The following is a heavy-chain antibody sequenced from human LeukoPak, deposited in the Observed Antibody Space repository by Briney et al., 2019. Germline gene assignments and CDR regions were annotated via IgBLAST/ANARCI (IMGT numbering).Heavy chain of an antibody. J-gene: IGHJ5*02. Sequence: SQTLSLTCAVSGGYISSGGYSWSWIRQPPGKGLEWIGYIYHGGSTYYNPSLKSRVTISVDRSKNQFSLKLSSVTAADTAVYYCARAPMPYDILTGYYIGNWFDPWGQGTLVTVSS. CDR3: ARAPMPYDILTGYYIGNWFDP. CDR2: IYHGGST. D-gene: IGHD3-9*01. CDR1: GGYISSGGYS. V-gene: IGHV4-30-2*01.